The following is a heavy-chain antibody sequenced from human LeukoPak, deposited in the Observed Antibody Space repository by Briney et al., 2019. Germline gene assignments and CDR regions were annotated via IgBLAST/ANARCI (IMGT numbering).Heavy chain of an antibody. CDR3: ARSVGVVYYFDY. CDR1: GFTFSSYA. D-gene: IGHD2-15*01. Sequence: GGSLRLSCAASGFTFSSYAMSWVRQAPGKGLEWVSAISGSGGSTYYADSVKGRFTISRDNSKNTLYLQMNSLRAEDTAVYYCARSVGVVYYFDYWGQGTLVTVSS. V-gene: IGHV3-23*01. CDR2: ISGSGGST. J-gene: IGHJ4*02.